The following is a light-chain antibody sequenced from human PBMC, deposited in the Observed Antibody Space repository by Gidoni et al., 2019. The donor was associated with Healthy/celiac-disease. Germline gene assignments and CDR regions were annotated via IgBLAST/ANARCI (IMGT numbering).Light chain of an antibody. Sequence: DIVMTPSPISLPVTPGETASIACRSRQSLLHSNGYNYLDWYLQKPGQPRQLLIYLGSTRASRVPDRFSGSGAGTDFTLNSRRVEAEDVGVYCCMQALPTWTFGQGTKVEIK. CDR2: LGS. CDR1: QSLLHSNGYNY. CDR3: MQALPTWT. V-gene: IGKV2-28*01. J-gene: IGKJ1*01.